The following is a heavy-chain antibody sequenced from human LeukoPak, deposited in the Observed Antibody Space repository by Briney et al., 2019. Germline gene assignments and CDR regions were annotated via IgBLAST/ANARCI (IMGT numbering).Heavy chain of an antibody. D-gene: IGHD4-23*01. CDR1: GFTFSSYA. CDR3: AKLVGNSDFDF. CDR2: IRDSGSST. J-gene: IGHJ4*02. Sequence: GRSLRLSCAASGFTFSSYAMSWVRQAPGKGLEWVSAIRDSGSSTHYADAVKGRFTISRDNSKNTLYLQMNSLRAEDTAVYYCAKLVGNSDFDFWGQGTLVTVSS. V-gene: IGHV3-23*01.